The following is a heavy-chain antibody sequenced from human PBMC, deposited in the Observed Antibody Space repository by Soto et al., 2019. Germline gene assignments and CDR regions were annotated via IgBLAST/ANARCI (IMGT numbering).Heavy chain of an antibody. CDR3: ARVRQGCSANNCYFDP. D-gene: IGHD1-1*01. Sequence: PETLSLTCTLSGGSVRAPDWWNWVRQSPDKGLEWIAEVHISGHSNYNPSLRSRVSVSIDSSKNQFFLNLNSVTAADTAIYYCARVRQGCSANNCYFDPWGQGTQVTDSS. CDR2: VHISGHS. J-gene: IGHJ5*01. CDR1: GGSVRAPDW. V-gene: IGHV4-4*03.